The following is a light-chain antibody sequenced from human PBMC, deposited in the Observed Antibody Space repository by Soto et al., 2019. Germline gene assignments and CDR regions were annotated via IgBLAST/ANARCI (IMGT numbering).Light chain of an antibody. CDR3: QQADSFPRT. V-gene: IGKV1-12*01. Sequence: DIQMTQSPSSVPASVGDRVSITCRARQGVSSYLAWYQQKPGKAPELLIYAASNLRSGVPSRFSGSGSGTDFTLTISSLQPEDFATYYCQQADSFPRTFGQGTKVDIK. J-gene: IGKJ1*01. CDR2: AAS. CDR1: QGVSSY.